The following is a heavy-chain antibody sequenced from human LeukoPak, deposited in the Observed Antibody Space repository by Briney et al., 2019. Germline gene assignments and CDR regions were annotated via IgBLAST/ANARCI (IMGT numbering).Heavy chain of an antibody. V-gene: IGHV4-34*01. Sequence: SETLSLTCAVYGGSFSGYYWSWIRQPPGKGLEWIGEINHSGSTNYNPSLKSRVSMSVDTSRNQFSLKLTSVTAADTAVYYCARGGKATVVTMWGQGILVTVSS. CDR3: ARGGKATVVTM. CDR1: GGSFSGYY. J-gene: IGHJ4*02. D-gene: IGHD4-23*01. CDR2: INHSGST.